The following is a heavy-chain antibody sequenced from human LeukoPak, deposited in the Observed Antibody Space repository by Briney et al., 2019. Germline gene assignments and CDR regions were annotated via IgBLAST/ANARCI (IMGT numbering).Heavy chain of an antibody. Sequence: ASVKVSCKASGFTFSNSAVQWVRQARAQRLEWIGWMVVDSGNTNYAQKFQQRVTITRDMSTATAYMELSSLRSEDTAVYYCAVHLGFRSWTAHRGILDHWGQGTLVTVSS. J-gene: IGHJ4*02. CDR2: MVVDSGNT. D-gene: IGHD1-26*01. CDR3: AVHLGFRSWTAHRGILDH. V-gene: IGHV1-58*01. CDR1: GFTFSNSA.